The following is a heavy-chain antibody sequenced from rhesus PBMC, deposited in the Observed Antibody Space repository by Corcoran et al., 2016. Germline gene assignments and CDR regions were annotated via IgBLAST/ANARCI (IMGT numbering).Heavy chain of an antibody. J-gene: IGHJ4*01. V-gene: IGHV3-178*01. CDR1: GFPFSDYS. CDR2: IGSGCGST. Sequence: VQLVESGGGLTKPGGSLRLSCAASGFPFSDYSLDWVRQAPGKGLEWVSRIGSGCGSTWYADSVKGRFTISRENANNTLYFQMNSLRAEDTAVYYCATEKTTGLDYWGQGVLVTVSS. CDR3: ATEKTTGLDY. D-gene: IGHD4-29*01.